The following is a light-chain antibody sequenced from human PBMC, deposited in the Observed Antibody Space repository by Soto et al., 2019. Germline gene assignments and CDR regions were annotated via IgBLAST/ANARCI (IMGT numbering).Light chain of an antibody. CDR1: QSVSSSY. CDR2: GAS. Sequence: EIVLTQSPGTLSLSPGERATLSCRASQSVSSSYLAWYQQKPGQAPRLLISGASSRATGIPDRFSGSGSGTDFTLTISRLEPEDLAVYYCQKYGRSPPWTFGQGTKVEIK. CDR3: QKYGRSPPWT. J-gene: IGKJ1*01. V-gene: IGKV3-20*01.